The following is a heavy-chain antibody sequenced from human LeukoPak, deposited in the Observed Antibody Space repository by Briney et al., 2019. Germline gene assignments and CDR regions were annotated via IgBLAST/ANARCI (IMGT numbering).Heavy chain of an antibody. Sequence: GGSLRLSCAASGFTFSSYNMNWVRQAPGKGLEWVSSISGSSSYTYYADSAKGRFSISRDNAKNSLYLQMNSLRAEDTAVYYCARAATVGTTRPGTHFDYWGQGTLVTVSS. CDR3: ARAATVGTTRPGTHFDY. CDR2: ISGSSSYT. V-gene: IGHV3-21*01. D-gene: IGHD1-26*01. J-gene: IGHJ4*02. CDR1: GFTFSSYN.